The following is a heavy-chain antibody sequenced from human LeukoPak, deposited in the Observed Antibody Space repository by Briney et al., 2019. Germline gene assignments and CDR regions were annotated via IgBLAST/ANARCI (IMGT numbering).Heavy chain of an antibody. CDR3: ARDSMSVVASSYYYYGMDV. V-gene: IGHV1-46*01. D-gene: IGHD2-15*01. CDR1: GYTFTSYY. Sequence: ASVKVSCKASGYTFTSYYMHWVRQAPGQGLEWMGIINPSGGSTSYAQKFQGRVTMTRDTSTSTAYMELSSLRSEDTAVYYCARDSMSVVASSYYYYGMDVWGQGTTVTVSS. J-gene: IGHJ6*02. CDR2: INPSGGST.